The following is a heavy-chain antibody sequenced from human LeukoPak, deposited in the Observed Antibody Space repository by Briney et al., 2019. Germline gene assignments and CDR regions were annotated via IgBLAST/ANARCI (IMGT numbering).Heavy chain of an antibody. J-gene: IGHJ3*02. CDR1: GDSISSYY. CDR2: IYDSGST. V-gene: IGHV4-59*12. D-gene: IGHD2-15*01. Sequence: KPSETLSLTCSVSGDSISSYYWSWIRQPPGKGLEWIGYIYDSGSTNYNPSLKSRVTILVDTSKNQFSLKLTSVTAADTAVYYCAREGIVVVVAATYAFDIWGQGTMVTVSS. CDR3: AREGIVVVVAATYAFDI.